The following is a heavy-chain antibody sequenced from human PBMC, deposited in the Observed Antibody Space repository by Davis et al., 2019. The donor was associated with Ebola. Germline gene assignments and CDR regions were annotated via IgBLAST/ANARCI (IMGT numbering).Heavy chain of an antibody. CDR2: ISAYNGNT. Sequence: ASVKVSCKASGCTFTCYGISWVRQAPGQGLEWMGWISAYNGNTNYAQKLQGRVTMTTDTSTSTAFMELRSLRSDDTAVYYCARGDYGDYVIDYYGMDVWGQGTLVTVSS. D-gene: IGHD4-17*01. CDR3: ARGDYGDYVIDYYGMDV. J-gene: IGHJ6*02. V-gene: IGHV1-18*01. CDR1: GCTFTCYG.